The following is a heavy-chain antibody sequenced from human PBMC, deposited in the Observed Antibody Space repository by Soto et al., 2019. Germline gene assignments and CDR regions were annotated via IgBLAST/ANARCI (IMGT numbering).Heavy chain of an antibody. D-gene: IGHD4-17*01. CDR1: GGSVRGYY. V-gene: IGHV4-34*01. J-gene: IGHJ4*02. Sequence: SETLSLTCAVYGGSVRGYYWSWIRQPPGKGLEWIGEINDSGSTKYNPSLKSRVTISVDRSKNQFSLKLSSVTAADTAVYYCARSQTTVTSYDYWGQGTLVTVSS. CDR3: ARSQTTVTSYDY. CDR2: INDSGST.